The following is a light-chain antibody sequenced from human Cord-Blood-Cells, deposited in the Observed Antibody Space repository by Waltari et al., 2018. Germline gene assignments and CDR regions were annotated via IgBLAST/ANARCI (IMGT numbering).Light chain of an antibody. CDR3: SSYTSSSTLV. V-gene: IGLV2-14*01. J-gene: IGLJ1*01. CDR2: EVS. CDR1: SSDVGGYNY. Sequence: QSALTQPASVSGSPGQSITISCTGTSSDVGGYNYVSWYQQHPGKAPKLMIYEVSNRPSGVSKRVSGPKSGNTASLTISGLQAEDEADYYCSSYTSSSTLVFGTGTKVTVL.